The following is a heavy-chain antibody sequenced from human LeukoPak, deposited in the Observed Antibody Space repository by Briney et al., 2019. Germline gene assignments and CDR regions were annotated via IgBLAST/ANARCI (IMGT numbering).Heavy chain of an antibody. J-gene: IGHJ4*02. D-gene: IGHD5-18*01. V-gene: IGHV4-31*03. CDR1: GGSISSGGYY. CDR3: ARGLRMAPGYFDY. CDR2: IYYSGST. Sequence: SETLSLTCTVSGGSISSGGYYWSWIRQHPGKGLEWIGYIYYSGSTYYNPSLKSRVTISVDTSKNQFSLKLSSVTAADTAVYYCARGLRMAPGYFDYWGQGTLVTVSS.